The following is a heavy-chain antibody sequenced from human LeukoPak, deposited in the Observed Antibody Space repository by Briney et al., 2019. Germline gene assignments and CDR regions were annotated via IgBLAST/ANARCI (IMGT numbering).Heavy chain of an antibody. CDR1: GGSISSYY. CDR3: ARIAMVGYYYGMDV. J-gene: IGHJ6*02. D-gene: IGHD5-18*01. Sequence: PSETLSLTCTVSGGSISSYYWSWIRQPPGKGLEWIGHIYYSGSTNYNPSLKSRVTISVDTSKNQFSLKLSSVTAADTAVYYCARIAMVGYYYGMDVWGQGTTVTVSS. V-gene: IGHV4-59*08. CDR2: IYYSGST.